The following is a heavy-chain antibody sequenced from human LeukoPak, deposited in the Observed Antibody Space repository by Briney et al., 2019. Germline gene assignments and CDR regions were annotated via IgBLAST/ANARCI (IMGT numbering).Heavy chain of an antibody. CDR3: AREAEDDFWSGYWEF. J-gene: IGHJ4*02. Sequence: ASVKVSCKTSGGTFNNSAISWVRQAPGQGLEWLGGIMPLFGTAGYAQKFQGRVTITKDESTRTVYLELTSLTSDDTAVYYCAREAEDDFWSGYWEFWGQGTLVTVS. CDR1: GGTFNNSA. D-gene: IGHD3-3*01. CDR2: IMPLFGTA. V-gene: IGHV1-69*05.